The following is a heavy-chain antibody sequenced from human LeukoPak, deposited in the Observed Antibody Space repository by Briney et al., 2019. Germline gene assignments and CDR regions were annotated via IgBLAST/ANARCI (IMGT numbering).Heavy chain of an antibody. D-gene: IGHD4-17*01. J-gene: IGHJ6*03. V-gene: IGHV4-59*08. CDR2: MYYSGTT. Sequence: SETLSLTCTVSGGSISGYYWSWIRQPPGKGLEWIGYMYYSGTTNYNPSLRSRVTISLDTSKNQFSLKLTSVTAADTAVYYCAGSYGVPYYMDVWGKGTTVTVSS. CDR3: AGSYGVPYYMDV. CDR1: GGSISGYY.